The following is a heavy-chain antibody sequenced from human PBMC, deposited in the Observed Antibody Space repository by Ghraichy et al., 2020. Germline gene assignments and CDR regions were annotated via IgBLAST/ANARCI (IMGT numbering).Heavy chain of an antibody. CDR3: ARGPVYFDY. Sequence: GSLRLSCTVSGGSISSSSYYWGWIRQPPGKGLEWIGSIYYSGSTYYNPSLKSRVTISVDTSKNQFSLKLSSVTAADTAVYYCARGPVYFDYWGQGTLVTVSS. V-gene: IGHV4-39*01. J-gene: IGHJ4*02. CDR2: IYYSGST. CDR1: GGSISSSSYY.